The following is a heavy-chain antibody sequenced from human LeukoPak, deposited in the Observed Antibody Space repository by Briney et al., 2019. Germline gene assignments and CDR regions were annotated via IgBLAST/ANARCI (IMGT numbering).Heavy chain of an antibody. CDR3: ARARIGGRIAVADTGYFDY. CDR2: IYYSGST. CDR1: GGSISSYY. J-gene: IGHJ4*02. D-gene: IGHD6-19*01. V-gene: IGHV4-59*12. Sequence: PSETLSLTCTVSGGSISSYYWSWIRQPPGKGLEWIGYIYYSGSTNYNPSLKSRVTISVDTSKNQFSLKLSSVTAADTAVYYCARARIGGRIAVADTGYFDYWGQGTLVTVSS.